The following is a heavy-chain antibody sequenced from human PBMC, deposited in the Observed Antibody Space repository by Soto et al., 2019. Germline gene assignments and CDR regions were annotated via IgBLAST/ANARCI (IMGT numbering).Heavy chain of an antibody. Sequence: PGGSLRLSCAASGFTFDDYTMHWVRQAPGKGLEWVSLISWDGGSTYYADSVKGRFTISRDNSKNSLYLQMNSLRTEDTALYYRAKGSEMTYPNRYYYGMDVWGQGTTVTVSS. CDR2: ISWDGGST. CDR1: GFTFDDYT. J-gene: IGHJ6*02. V-gene: IGHV3-43*01. D-gene: IGHD1-26*01. CDR3: AKGSEMTYPNRYYYGMDV.